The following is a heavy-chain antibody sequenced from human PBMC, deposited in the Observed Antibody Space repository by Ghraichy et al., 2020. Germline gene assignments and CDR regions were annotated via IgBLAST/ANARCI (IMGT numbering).Heavy chain of an antibody. J-gene: IGHJ5*02. CDR2: IYYSGST. D-gene: IGHD3-10*01. CDR3: ARVGFPVPVWFDP. Sequence: SETLSLTCTVSGGSISSYYWSWIRQPPGKGLEWIGYIYYSGSTNYNPSLKSRVTISVDTSKNQFSLKLSSVTAADTAVYYCARVGFPVPVWFDPWGQGTLVTVSS. V-gene: IGHV4-59*01. CDR1: GGSISSYY.